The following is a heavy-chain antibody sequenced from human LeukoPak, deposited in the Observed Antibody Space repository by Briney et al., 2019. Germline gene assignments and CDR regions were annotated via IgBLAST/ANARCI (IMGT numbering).Heavy chain of an antibody. D-gene: IGHD6-19*01. V-gene: IGHV3-7*03. Sequence: PGGSLRLSCAASGFTFSSYWMSWVRQAPGKGLEWVANIKQDGSEKYYMDSVKGRFTISRDNAKNSLYLQMNSLRAEDTAVYYCAREAVAGPFDYWGQGTLVTVSS. CDR2: IKQDGSEK. CDR3: AREAVAGPFDY. J-gene: IGHJ4*02. CDR1: GFTFSSYW.